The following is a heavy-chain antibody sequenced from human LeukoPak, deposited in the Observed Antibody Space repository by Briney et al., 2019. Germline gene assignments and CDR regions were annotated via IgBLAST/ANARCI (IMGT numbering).Heavy chain of an antibody. CDR2: IYYSGST. V-gene: IGHV4-59*08. CDR1: GGSISSYY. Sequence: PSETLSLTCTVSGGSISSYYWSWIRQPPGKGLEWIGYIYYSGSTNYNPSLKSRVTISVDTSKNQFSLKLSSVTAADTAVYYCARHTGYNWFDPWGQGTLATVSS. D-gene: IGHD2-8*02. CDR3: ARHTGYNWFDP. J-gene: IGHJ5*02.